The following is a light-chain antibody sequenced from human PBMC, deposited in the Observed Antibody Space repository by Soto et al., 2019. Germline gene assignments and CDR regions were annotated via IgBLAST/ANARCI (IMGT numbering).Light chain of an antibody. Sequence: EMILTQSPDTLSLSTGERPTLSCSASQTVSSNYLAWCQQRPGQAPRLLIYGASTRAAGIPDRFIGGGSGTDFTLTISSLQPDDFATYYCQQYNSYPWTFGQGTKVDIK. CDR3: QQYNSYPWT. CDR2: GAS. V-gene: IGKV3-20*01. J-gene: IGKJ1*01. CDR1: QTVSSNY.